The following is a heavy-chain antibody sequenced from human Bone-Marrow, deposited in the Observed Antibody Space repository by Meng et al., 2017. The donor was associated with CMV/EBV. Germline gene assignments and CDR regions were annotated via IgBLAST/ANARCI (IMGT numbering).Heavy chain of an antibody. D-gene: IGHD6-13*01. CDR1: GLSVSDNY. CDR2: IKQDGSEK. V-gene: IGHV3-7*01. CDR3: ARRKQPYYFDY. J-gene: IGHJ4*02. Sequence: GESLKISCAASGLSVSDNYMSWVRQAPGKGLEWVANIKQDGSEKYYVDSVKGRFTISRDNAKNSLFLQMDSLRVEDTAVYYCARRKQPYYFDYWGQGTLVTVSS.